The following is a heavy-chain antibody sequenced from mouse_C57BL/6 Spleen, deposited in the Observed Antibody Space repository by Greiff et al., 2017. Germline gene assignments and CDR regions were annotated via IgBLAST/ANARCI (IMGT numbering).Heavy chain of an antibody. V-gene: IGHV1-5*01. CDR1: GYTFTSYW. Sequence: VQLQQPGAELVRPGTSVKLSCKASGYTFTSYWMHWVKQRPGQGLEWIGAIYPGNSDTSYNQKFKGKAKLTAVTSASTAYMELSSLTNEDAAVYYCTRFLGDYDEVDYFDYWGQGTTLTVSS. CDR2: IYPGNSDT. D-gene: IGHD2-4*01. J-gene: IGHJ2*01. CDR3: TRFLGDYDEVDYFDY.